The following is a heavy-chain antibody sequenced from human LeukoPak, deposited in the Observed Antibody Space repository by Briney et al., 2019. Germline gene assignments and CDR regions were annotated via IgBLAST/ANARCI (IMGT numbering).Heavy chain of an antibody. CDR3: ARGELGYCSGGSCYDVVSYFDY. CDR1: GFTFDDYA. D-gene: IGHD2-15*01. V-gene: IGHV3-9*01. J-gene: IGHJ4*02. CDR2: IRWNSGSI. Sequence: GRSLRLSCAASGFTFDDYAMHWVRQAPGKGLEWVSGIRWNSGSIGYADSVKGRFTISRDNAKNSLYLQMNSLRAEDTALYYCARGELGYCSGGSCYDVVSYFDYWGQGTLVTVSS.